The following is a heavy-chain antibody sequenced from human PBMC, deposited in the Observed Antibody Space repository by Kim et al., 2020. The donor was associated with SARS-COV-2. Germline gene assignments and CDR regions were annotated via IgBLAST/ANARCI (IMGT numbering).Heavy chain of an antibody. CDR1: GFTFISYA. CDR3: AKYSEYRYSPSTDAFDI. Sequence: WGSLRLSCAASGFTFISYAMSWVRQAPGNGLEWISDISCSGGSIYYPDSVKGRFTISRDNSKNTLYLQMNSLRAEETAVSYCAKYSEYRYSPSTDAFDIWGQGTMVTVSS. D-gene: IGHD5-18*01. J-gene: IGHJ3*02. CDR2: ISCSGGSI. V-gene: IGHV3-23*01.